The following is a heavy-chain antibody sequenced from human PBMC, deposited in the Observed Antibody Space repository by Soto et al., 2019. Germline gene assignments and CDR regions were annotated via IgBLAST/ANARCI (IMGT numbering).Heavy chain of an antibody. V-gene: IGHV1-69*01. CDR3: ARDTRDIVVVPAAITYYYYGMDV. CDR2: IIPIFGTA. D-gene: IGHD2-2*01. CDR1: GGTFSSYA. Sequence: QVQLVQSGAEVKKPGSSVKVSCKASGGTFSSYAISWVRQAPGQGLEWMGGIIPIFGTANYAQKFQGRVTITADESTSTAYMELSSLRSEDTAVYYCARDTRDIVVVPAAITYYYYGMDVWGQGTTVTVSS. J-gene: IGHJ6*02.